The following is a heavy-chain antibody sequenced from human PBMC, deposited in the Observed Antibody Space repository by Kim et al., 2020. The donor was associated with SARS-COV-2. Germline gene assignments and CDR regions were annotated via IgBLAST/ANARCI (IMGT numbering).Heavy chain of an antibody. J-gene: IGHJ4*02. D-gene: IGHD2-2*01. CDR1: GFTFSSYA. CDR3: AKIPMSCSSTSCYDY. CDR2: ISGSGSST. V-gene: IGHV3-23*01. Sequence: GGSLRLSCAASGFTFSSYAMSWVRQAPGKGLEWVSAISGSGSSTYYADSVKGRFTISRDNSKNTLYLQMNSLRAEDTAIYYCAKIPMSCSSTSCYDYWGQGSRVTVSS.